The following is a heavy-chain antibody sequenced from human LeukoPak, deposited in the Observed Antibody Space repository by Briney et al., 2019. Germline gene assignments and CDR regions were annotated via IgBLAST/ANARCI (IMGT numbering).Heavy chain of an antibody. D-gene: IGHD3-9*01. CDR1: GFTFSDYY. CDR3: ASTVRYFDWLPID. J-gene: IGHJ4*02. Sequence: PGGSLRLSCAASGFTFSDYYMSWIRQAPGKGLEWVSYISSSGSITYYADSVKGRFTISRDNAKNSLYLQMNSLRAEDTAVYYCASTVRYFDWLPIDWGQGTLVTVSS. V-gene: IGHV3-11*04. CDR2: ISSSGSIT.